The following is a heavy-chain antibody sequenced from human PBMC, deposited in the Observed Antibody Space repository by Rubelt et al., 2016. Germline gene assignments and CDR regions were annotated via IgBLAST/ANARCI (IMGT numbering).Heavy chain of an antibody. D-gene: IGHD6-19*01. CDR2: IDHSGST. J-gene: IGHJ4*02. Sequence: QVQLQESGPGLVKPSETLSLTCTVSGYFISSGCYWGWIRQPPGRGLEWIGNIDHSGSTSYHPYLKSRLTMSVDTSENQFSCKWRVVTAADTAVDDCAREPPSSGGYREFDYWGQGILVTVSS. CDR1: GYFISSGCY. V-gene: IGHV4-38-2*02. CDR3: AREPPSSGGYREFDY.